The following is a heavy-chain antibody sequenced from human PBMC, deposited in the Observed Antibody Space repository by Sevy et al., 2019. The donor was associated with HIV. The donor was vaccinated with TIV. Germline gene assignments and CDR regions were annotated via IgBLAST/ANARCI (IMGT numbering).Heavy chain of an antibody. V-gene: IGHV3-23*01. J-gene: IGHJ6*02. CDR3: AKRRVQSGLSGGGANFGMDV. D-gene: IGHD2-8*02. CDR1: GFPFSNYA. CDR2: LIGGGSRT. Sequence: GGSLRLSFAASGFPFSNYAMSWVRQAPGKGLEWVSTLIGGGSRTYYADSVTVRFIISRDNSRNTLYLQMNSLRAEDTAIYYCAKRRVQSGLSGGGANFGMDVCGRGTTVTVSS.